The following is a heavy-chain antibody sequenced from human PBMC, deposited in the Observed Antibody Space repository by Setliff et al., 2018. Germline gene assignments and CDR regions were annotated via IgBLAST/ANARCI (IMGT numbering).Heavy chain of an antibody. CDR2: IIPIFGAA. CDR3: ARDQSPHYYHPASGDAFDS. D-gene: IGHD1-26*01. Sequence: TCTVSGGSIGSTNYYWGWIRQPPGKGLEWMGGIIPIFGAADYAQKFQGRVTITTDESASTSYMELISLRSDDTAVYYCARDQSPHYYHPASGDAFDSWGQGTLVTVSS. V-gene: IGHV1-69*05. J-gene: IGHJ3*01. CDR1: GGSIGSTN.